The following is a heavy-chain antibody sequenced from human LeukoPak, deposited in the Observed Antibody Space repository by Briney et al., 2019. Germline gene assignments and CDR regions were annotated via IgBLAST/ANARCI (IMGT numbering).Heavy chain of an antibody. CDR3: ARDKVGATNWLDP. D-gene: IGHD1-26*01. Sequence: SQPLSLNCAVSGGTISSDAYYHSWIRQPPEKAVEGNGYIYYSVSTYYSPSLKSRLTISVDTSNSQFSLRLTSVTAADTAVYYCARDKVGATNWLDPWGQGTLVTVSS. CDR1: GGTISSDAYY. V-gene: IGHV4-30-4*01. CDR2: IYYSVST. J-gene: IGHJ5*02.